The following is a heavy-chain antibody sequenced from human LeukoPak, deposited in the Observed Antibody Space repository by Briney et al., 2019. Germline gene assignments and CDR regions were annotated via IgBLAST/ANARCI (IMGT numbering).Heavy chain of an antibody. J-gene: IGHJ4*02. CDR2: ISGSGGST. V-gene: IGHV3-23*01. Sequence: GGSLRLSCAASGFTFSSYAMSWVRQAPGKGLEWVSAISGSGGSTYYADSVKGRFTISGDNSKNTLYLQMNSLRAEDTAVYYCAKFVGYCSSTSCFDYWGQGTLVTVSS. D-gene: IGHD2-2*01. CDR1: GFTFSSYA. CDR3: AKFVGYCSSTSCFDY.